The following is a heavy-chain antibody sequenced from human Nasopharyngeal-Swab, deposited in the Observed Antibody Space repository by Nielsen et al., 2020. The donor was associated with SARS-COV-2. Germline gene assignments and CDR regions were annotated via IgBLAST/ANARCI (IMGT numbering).Heavy chain of an antibody. J-gene: IGHJ4*02. D-gene: IGHD6-13*01. CDR1: GFTFSKLY. V-gene: IGHV3-7*01. Sequence: GESLKIPCAAPGFTFSKLYMSWVRQAAGKGLEWVANIRQDGSGSYYVDSVKGRFTISRDDANNSLYLQMNSLRAGDTGVYYCARGGSSFPFDYWGPGTLVTVSS. CDR2: IRQDGSGS. CDR3: ARGGSSFPFDY.